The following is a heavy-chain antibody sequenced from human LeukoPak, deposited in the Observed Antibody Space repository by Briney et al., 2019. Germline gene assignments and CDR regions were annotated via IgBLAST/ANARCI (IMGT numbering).Heavy chain of an antibody. CDR3: AQGYYGSSGQPLTHDY. D-gene: IGHD3-22*01. Sequence: PGGTLRLSCAASGFTFSSDATSWVRQAPGKGLEWVSTLYDGSESTYYADSVKARFPISRDNAKTSLYLQLNSLRAEDTAGYYCAQGYYGSSGQPLTHDYWGQGTLVTVSS. CDR1: GFTFSSDA. J-gene: IGHJ4*02. V-gene: IGHV3-23*01. CDR2: LYDGSEST.